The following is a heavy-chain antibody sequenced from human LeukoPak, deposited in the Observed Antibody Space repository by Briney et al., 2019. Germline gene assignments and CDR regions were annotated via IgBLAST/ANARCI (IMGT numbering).Heavy chain of an antibody. CDR1: GFTLSSYE. CDR2: LGGGGAGI. D-gene: IGHD6-19*01. CDR3: AKDRGSGWYFDY. V-gene: IGHV3-23*01. J-gene: IGHJ4*02. Sequence: GGSLRLSCTASGFTLSSYEMSWIRQAPGKGLEWVSSLGGGGAGIYYADSVKGRLSISRDNSKNTLYLQMNSLRAEDTAVYYCAKDRGSGWYFDYWGQGTLVTVSS.